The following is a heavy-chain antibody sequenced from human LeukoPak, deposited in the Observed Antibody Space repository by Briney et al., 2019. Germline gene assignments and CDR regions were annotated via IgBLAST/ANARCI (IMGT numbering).Heavy chain of an antibody. CDR2: INHSGST. V-gene: IGHV4-34*01. D-gene: IGHD2-8*01. CDR1: GGSFSGYY. CDR3: ARGDCTNGVCYGLDFDY. J-gene: IGHJ4*02. Sequence: KSSETLSLTCAVYGGSFSGYYWSWIRQPPGKGLEWIGEINHSGSTNYNPSLKSRVTISVDTSKNQFSLKLSSVTAADTAVYYCARGDCTNGVCYGLDFDYWGQGTLVTVSS.